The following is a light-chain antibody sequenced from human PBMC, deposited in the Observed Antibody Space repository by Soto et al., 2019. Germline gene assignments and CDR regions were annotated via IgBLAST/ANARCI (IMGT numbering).Light chain of an antibody. CDR2: GAS. CDR3: QQYGSSPQT. V-gene: IGKV3-20*01. J-gene: IGKJ2*01. CDR1: QSVSSSC. Sequence: EIVLTQSPGTLSLSLGDRATLSCRASQSVSSSCLAWYQQKPGQAPRLLIYGASSRATGIPDRFSGSGSGTDFTLTISRLEPEDFAVYYCQQYGSSPQTFGQGTKLEIK.